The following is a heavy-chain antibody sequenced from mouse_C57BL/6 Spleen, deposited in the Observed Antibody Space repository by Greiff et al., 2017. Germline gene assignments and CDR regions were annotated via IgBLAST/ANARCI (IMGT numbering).Heavy chain of an antibody. Sequence: QVQLQQPGAELVKPGASVKMSCKASGYTFTSYWITWVKQRPGQGLEWIGDIYPGSGSTNYNEKFKSKATLTVDTSSSTDYLQLSSLTSEDSAVYYCAIYGSSYEAWFAYWGQGTLVTVSA. D-gene: IGHD1-1*01. V-gene: IGHV1-55*01. CDR1: GYTFTSYW. CDR2: IYPGSGST. CDR3: AIYGSSYEAWFAY. J-gene: IGHJ3*01.